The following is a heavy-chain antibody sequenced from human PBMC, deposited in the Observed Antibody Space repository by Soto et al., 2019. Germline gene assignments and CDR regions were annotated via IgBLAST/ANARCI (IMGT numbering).Heavy chain of an antibody. V-gene: IGHV3-23*01. CDR1: GFTFSSYA. J-gene: IGHJ4*02. CDR3: ARGYCSGGSCYVFDF. D-gene: IGHD2-15*01. Sequence: GGPLRLSCAASGFTFSSYAMSWVRQAPGKGLEWVSAISGSGGSTYYADSVKGRFTISRDNSNNTLYRQMNSLRAEDTAVYYCARGYCSGGSCYVFDFWGQGTKVTVSS. CDR2: ISGSGGST.